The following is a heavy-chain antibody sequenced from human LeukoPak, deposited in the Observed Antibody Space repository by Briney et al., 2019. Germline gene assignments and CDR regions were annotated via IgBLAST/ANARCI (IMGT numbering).Heavy chain of an antibody. J-gene: IGHJ4*02. CDR2: ISSSGSTI. V-gene: IGHV3-48*03. Sequence: PGGSLRLSCAASGFTFSSYEMNWVRQAPGKGLEWVSYISSSGSTIYYADSLKGRFTISRDNAKNSLYLQMNSLRAEDTAVYYCARETYYYGSGSYDYWGQGTLVTVSS. D-gene: IGHD3-10*01. CDR3: ARETYYYGSGSYDY. CDR1: GFTFSSYE.